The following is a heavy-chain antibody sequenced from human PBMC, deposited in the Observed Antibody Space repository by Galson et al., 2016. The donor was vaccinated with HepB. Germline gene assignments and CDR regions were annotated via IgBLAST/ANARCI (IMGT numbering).Heavy chain of an antibody. J-gene: IGHJ5*02. CDR2: IYDSGTT. Sequence: SLRLSCAGSGFIASHNYMAWVRQAPGKGLEWLSIIYDSGTTYYADSVKGRFTISRDDSKNTVYLQMNSLRADDTAVYYCTSDDSSGYFDPWGQGALVTVSS. D-gene: IGHD3-22*01. V-gene: IGHV3-53*01. CDR1: GFIASHNY. CDR3: TSDDSSGYFDP.